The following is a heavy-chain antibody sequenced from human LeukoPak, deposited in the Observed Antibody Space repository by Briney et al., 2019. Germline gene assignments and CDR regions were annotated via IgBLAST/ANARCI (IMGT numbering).Heavy chain of an antibody. V-gene: IGHV6-1*01. Sequence: SQTLSLTCASSGDSVSTNSVAWNWIRQSPSRGLEWLGRTYYRSKWNNDYAVSVKSRITINPDTSKNQFSLQLNSVTPDDTALYYCARGKYSGFDLWGQGTMVTVSS. D-gene: IGHD2-15*01. J-gene: IGHJ3*01. CDR2: TYYRSKWNN. CDR3: ARGKYSGFDL. CDR1: GDSVSTNSVA.